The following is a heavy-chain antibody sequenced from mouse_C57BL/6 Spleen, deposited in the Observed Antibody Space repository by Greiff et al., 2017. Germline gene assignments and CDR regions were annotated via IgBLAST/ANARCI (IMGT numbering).Heavy chain of an antibody. CDR1: GFTFSSYA. CDR3: ARDSLYDYEGWFAY. V-gene: IGHV5-4*01. CDR2: ISDGGSYT. D-gene: IGHD2-4*01. J-gene: IGHJ3*01. Sequence: EVHLVESGGGLVKPGGSLKLSCAASGFTFSSYAMSWVRQTPEKRLEWVATISDGGSYTYYPDNVKGRFTISRDNAKNNLYLQMSHLKSEDTAMYYCARDSLYDYEGWFAYWGQGTLVTVSA.